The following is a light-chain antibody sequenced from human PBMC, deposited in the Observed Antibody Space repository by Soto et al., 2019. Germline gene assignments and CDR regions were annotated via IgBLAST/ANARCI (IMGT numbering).Light chain of an antibody. CDR3: QQYHNWPPIT. J-gene: IGKJ5*01. CDR1: QSVSSN. V-gene: IGKV3-15*01. Sequence: EIVMTQSPATLSVSPGDRATLSCRASQSVSSNLGWYQQKPGQAPRLLISGASTRATGVPARFSGSGSGTEFTLTISSLQSEDFAVYYCQQYHNWPPITFGQGTRLEIK. CDR2: GAS.